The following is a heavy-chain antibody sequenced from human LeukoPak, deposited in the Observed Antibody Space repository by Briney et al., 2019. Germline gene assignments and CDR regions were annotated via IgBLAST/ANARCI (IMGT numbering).Heavy chain of an antibody. Sequence: GGSLRLSCAASGFTFTIYSMNWVRQAPGKGLEWVSFISSSSSYIYYADSVKGRFTISRDNAKNSLYLQMNSLRAEDTALYHCAREAMVRGVITNYYYYYMDVWGKGTTVTISS. J-gene: IGHJ6*03. V-gene: IGHV3-21*04. CDR1: GFTFTIYS. D-gene: IGHD3-10*01. CDR3: AREAMVRGVITNYYYYYMDV. CDR2: ISSSSSYI.